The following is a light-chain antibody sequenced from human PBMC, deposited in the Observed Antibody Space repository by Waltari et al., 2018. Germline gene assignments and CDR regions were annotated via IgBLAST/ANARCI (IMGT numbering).Light chain of an antibody. CDR1: SSDVGGYNY. J-gene: IGLJ2*01. CDR2: EVS. V-gene: IGLV2-23*02. Sequence: QSALTQPASVSGSPGPSITISCTGTSSDVGGYNYVSWYQQHPGKAPKLMIYEVSKRPSGVSNRFSGAKAGNTASLTISGLQAEDEADYYCCSYAGSSTPVVFGGGTKLTVL. CDR3: CSYAGSSTPVV.